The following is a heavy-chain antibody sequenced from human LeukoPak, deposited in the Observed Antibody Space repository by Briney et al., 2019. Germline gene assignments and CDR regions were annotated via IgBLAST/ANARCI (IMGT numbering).Heavy chain of an antibody. Sequence: ASVKVSCKASGYTFTSYYMHWVRQAPGQGLEWMGIINPSGGSASYAQKFQGRVTMTRDTSTSTVYMELSSLRSEDTAVYYCARDPAGTTQRDNWFDPWGQGTLVTVSP. V-gene: IGHV1-46*01. D-gene: IGHD4-11*01. CDR2: INPSGGSA. CDR3: ARDPAGTTQRDNWFDP. J-gene: IGHJ5*02. CDR1: GYTFTSYY.